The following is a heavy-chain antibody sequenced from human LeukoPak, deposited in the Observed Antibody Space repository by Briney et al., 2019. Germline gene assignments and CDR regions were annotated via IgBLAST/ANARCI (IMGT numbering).Heavy chain of an antibody. CDR2: ISGSGGST. V-gene: IGHV3-23*01. Sequence: PGGSLRVSCAASGFTFSSYWMAWVRQAPGKGLEWVSAISGSGGSTYYADSVKGRFTISRDNSKNTLYLQMNSLRAEDTAVYYCAKARTYYDSSGYYLRWGQGTLVTVSS. D-gene: IGHD3-22*01. CDR1: GFTFSSYW. CDR3: AKARTYYDSSGYYLR. J-gene: IGHJ4*02.